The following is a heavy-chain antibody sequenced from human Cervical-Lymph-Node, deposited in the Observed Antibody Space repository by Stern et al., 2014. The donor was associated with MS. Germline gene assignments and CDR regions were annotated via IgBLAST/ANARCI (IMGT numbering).Heavy chain of an antibody. CDR1: GGSISSYY. CDR2: IYYSGST. Sequence: QVQLQESGPGLVKPSETLSLTCTVSGGSISSYYWSWIRQPPGKGLEWIGYIYYSGSTNYNPSLKSRVTISVDTSKNQFSLKLSSVTAADTAVYYCARGYGYNPFDYWGQGTLVTVSS. D-gene: IGHD5-24*01. J-gene: IGHJ4*02. CDR3: ARGYGYNPFDY. V-gene: IGHV4-59*01.